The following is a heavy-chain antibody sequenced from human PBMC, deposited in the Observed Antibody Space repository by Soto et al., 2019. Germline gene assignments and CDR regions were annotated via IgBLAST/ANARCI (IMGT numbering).Heavy chain of an antibody. V-gene: IGHV1-69*01. CDR2: IIPIFGTA. Sequence: QVRLVQSGAEVKQPGSSVKVSCKASGGTFSSYAISWVRQAPGQGLEWMGGIIPIFGTANYAQKFQGRVTITADESTSTAYMELSSLRSEDTAVYYCARDPSPQMGMAGGDYWGQGTLVTVSS. D-gene: IGHD6-13*01. CDR1: GGTFSSYA. CDR3: ARDPSPQMGMAGGDY. J-gene: IGHJ4*02.